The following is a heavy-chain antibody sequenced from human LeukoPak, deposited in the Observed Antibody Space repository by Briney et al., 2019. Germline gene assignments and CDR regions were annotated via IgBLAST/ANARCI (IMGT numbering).Heavy chain of an antibody. D-gene: IGHD2-15*01. CDR1: GYTFTSYG. J-gene: IGHJ3*02. CDR2: IGAYNGNT. Sequence: ASVKVSCKASGYTFTSYGISWVRQAPGQGLEWMGWIGAYNGNTNYAQKLQGRVTMATSTSTSTAYMELRSLRSDDTAVYYCARDDCSGGSCYPDAFDIWGQGTMVTVSS. CDR3: ARDDCSGGSCYPDAFDI. V-gene: IGHV1-18*01.